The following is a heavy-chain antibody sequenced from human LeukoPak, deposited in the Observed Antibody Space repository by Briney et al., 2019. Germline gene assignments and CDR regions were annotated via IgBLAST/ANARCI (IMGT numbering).Heavy chain of an antibody. J-gene: IGHJ4*02. CDR1: GGTFSSYA. V-gene: IGHV1-69*05. CDR2: IIPIFGTA. Sequence: SVKVSCKASGGTFSSYAISWVRQAPGQGLEWMGRIIPIFGTANYAQKSQGRVTITTDESTSTAYMELSSLRSEDTAVYYCASSDAFGGVIVRSYDYWGQGTLVTVSS. CDR3: ASSDAFGGVIVRSYDY. D-gene: IGHD3-16*02.